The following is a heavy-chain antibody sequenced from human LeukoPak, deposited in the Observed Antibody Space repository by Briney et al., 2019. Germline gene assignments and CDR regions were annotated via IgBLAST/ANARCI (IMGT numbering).Heavy chain of an antibody. D-gene: IGHD6-6*01. Sequence: ASVKVSCKASGYTFTGYYMHWVRQAPGQGLEWMGRIIPILGIANYAQKFQGRVTITADKSTSTAYMELSSLRSEDTAVYYCARVPGVAARPDFDYWGQGTLVTVSS. V-gene: IGHV1-69*04. CDR2: IIPILGIA. CDR1: GYTFTGYY. CDR3: ARVPGVAARPDFDY. J-gene: IGHJ4*02.